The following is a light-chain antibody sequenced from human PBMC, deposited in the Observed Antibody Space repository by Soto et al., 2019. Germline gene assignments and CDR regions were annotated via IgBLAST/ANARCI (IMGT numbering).Light chain of an antibody. CDR1: QSISSW. Sequence: DIQMTQSPSTLSASVGDRVTITCRANQSISSWLAWYQRRPGKAPRLLISKASSLESGVPSRFSGGGFGTEFTLTISSLQPDDFATYCCQHYYSRVTFGQGTKVDIK. CDR2: KAS. J-gene: IGKJ1*01. CDR3: QHYYSRVT. V-gene: IGKV1-5*03.